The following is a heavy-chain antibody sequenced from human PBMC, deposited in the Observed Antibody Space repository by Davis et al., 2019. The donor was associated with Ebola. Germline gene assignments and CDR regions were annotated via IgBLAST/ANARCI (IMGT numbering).Heavy chain of an antibody. V-gene: IGHV1-18*04. J-gene: IGHJ4*02. CDR1: GYTFTSYG. CDR2: ISAYNGNT. D-gene: IGHD2-8*01. Sequence: ASVKVSCKASGYTFTSYGISWVRQAPGQGLEWMGWISAYNGNTNYAQKLQGRVTMTTDTSTSTAYMELRSLRSDDTAVYYCARDRGGYCTNGVCFPFDYWGQGTLVTVSS. CDR3: ARDRGGYCTNGVCFPFDY.